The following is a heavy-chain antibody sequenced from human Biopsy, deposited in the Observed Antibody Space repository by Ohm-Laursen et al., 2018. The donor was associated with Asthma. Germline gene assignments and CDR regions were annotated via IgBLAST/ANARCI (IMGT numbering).Heavy chain of an antibody. D-gene: IGHD4-17*01. Sequence: SLRLSCSASGFTFSSYGMHWVRQAPGKGLEWVAVIWYDGSNKYYADSVKGRFTISRDNSKNTLYLQMNSLRAEDTAVYYCARKAWHGDYDFDYWGQGTLVTVSS. V-gene: IGHV3-33*01. CDR2: IWYDGSNK. CDR3: ARKAWHGDYDFDY. J-gene: IGHJ4*02. CDR1: GFTFSSYG.